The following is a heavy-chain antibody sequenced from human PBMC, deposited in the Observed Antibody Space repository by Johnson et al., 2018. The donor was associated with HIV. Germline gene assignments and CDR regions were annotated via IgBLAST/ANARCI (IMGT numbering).Heavy chain of an antibody. CDR3: AKDLRGSDALDI. CDR1: GFTFSSYG. CDR2: IHHDGTNK. Sequence: VQLVESGGGVVQPGGSLRLSCAASGFTFSSYGMHWVRQAPAKGLEWVAFIHHDGTNKYYADSLKGRFTISKDNSKNTVSLQVNSLRLDDTAVYYGAKDLRGSDALDIWGQGTMVTVSP. J-gene: IGHJ3*02. V-gene: IGHV3-30*02. D-gene: IGHD3-10*01.